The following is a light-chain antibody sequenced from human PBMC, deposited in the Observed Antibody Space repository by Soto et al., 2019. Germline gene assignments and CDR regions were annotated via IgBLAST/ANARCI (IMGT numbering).Light chain of an antibody. CDR1: RSDVGGYNS. J-gene: IGLJ3*02. CDR2: EVS. Sequence: QSVLTQPASVSGSPGQSITISCTGTRSDVGGYNSVCWHQQHPGKAPKLIIYEVSNRPSGISDRFSASKSGNTASLTISGLPADDEADYYRSSFTTTHTWVFGGGTKLTGL. CDR3: SSFTTTHTWV. V-gene: IGLV2-14*01.